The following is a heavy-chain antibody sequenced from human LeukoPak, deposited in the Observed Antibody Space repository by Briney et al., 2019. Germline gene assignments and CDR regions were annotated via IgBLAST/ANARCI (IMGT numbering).Heavy chain of an antibody. Sequence: GGSLRLSCAVSGFIFSDQYMDRVRQAPGKGLEWVGRTQNKANSYTMDYAASVRGRFTISRDDSKNSLSLQMNSLKTEDTAVYYCVRRNYVAFDIWGQGTMVIVSS. D-gene: IGHD1-7*01. CDR1: GFIFSDQY. CDR3: VRRNYVAFDI. CDR2: TQNKANSYTM. J-gene: IGHJ3*02. V-gene: IGHV3-72*01.